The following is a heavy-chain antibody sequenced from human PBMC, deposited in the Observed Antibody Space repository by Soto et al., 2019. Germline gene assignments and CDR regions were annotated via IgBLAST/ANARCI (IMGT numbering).Heavy chain of an antibody. D-gene: IGHD5-18*01. CDR3: TTGWIKLSEEGY. J-gene: IGHJ4*02. Sequence: EVQLVESGGGLVQPGGSLKLSCAASGFTFSGSAMHWVRQASGKGLEWVGRIRSKANSYATAYAASVKGRFTISRDDSKNTAYLQMNSLKTEDTAVYYCTTGWIKLSEEGYWGQGTLVTVSS. CDR2: IRSKANSYAT. CDR1: GFTFSGSA. V-gene: IGHV3-73*02.